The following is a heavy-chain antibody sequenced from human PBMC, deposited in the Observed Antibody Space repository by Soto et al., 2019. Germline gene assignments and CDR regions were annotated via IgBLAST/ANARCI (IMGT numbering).Heavy chain of an antibody. CDR3: VKDDGGYPSTAPH. D-gene: IGHD3-22*01. CDR1: GITISNYP. CDR2: ISGSGDRT. Sequence: VQLLESGGGLVQPGGSLRLSCAASGITISNYPMSWVRQAPGKGLDCVSGISGSGDRTYYADSAKGRFTISKDISRNSLSLQLDSLGVEDTAVYFCVKDDGGYPSTAPHWGQGTLVTVSS. J-gene: IGHJ4*02. V-gene: IGHV3-23*01.